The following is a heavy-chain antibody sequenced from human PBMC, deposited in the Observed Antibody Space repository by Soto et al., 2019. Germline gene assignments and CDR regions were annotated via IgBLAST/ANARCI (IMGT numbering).Heavy chain of an antibody. V-gene: IGHV3-30*18. CDR3: AKDSLRGEVPAALNFDY. CDR2: VSYNGRKE. CDR1: GFTFSNYG. J-gene: IGHJ4*02. Sequence: TGGSLRLSCVASGFTFSNYGMHWVRQAPGKGLEWVAIVSYNGRKEYYADSVEGRFSISRDNSKNTLYVQMNTLRDEDTAVYYCAKDSLRGEVPAALNFDYWGRGTLVTVSS. D-gene: IGHD2-2*01.